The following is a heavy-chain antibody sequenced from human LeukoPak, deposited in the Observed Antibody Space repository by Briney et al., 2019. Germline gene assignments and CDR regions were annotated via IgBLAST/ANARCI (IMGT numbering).Heavy chain of an antibody. Sequence: PSENLSLTCTVSGGSISSYYWSWIRQPPGKGLEWIGYIYYSGSTNYNPSLKSRVTISVDTSKNQFSLKLSSVTAADTAVYYCAREAGGAYYYYTDVWGKGTTVTVSS. V-gene: IGHV4-59*12. CDR1: GGSISSYY. J-gene: IGHJ6*03. CDR2: IYYSGST. CDR3: AREAGGAYYYYTDV. D-gene: IGHD1-14*01.